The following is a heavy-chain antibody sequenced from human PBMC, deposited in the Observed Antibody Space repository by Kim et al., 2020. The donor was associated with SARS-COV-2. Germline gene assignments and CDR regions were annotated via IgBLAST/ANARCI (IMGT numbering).Heavy chain of an antibody. CDR2: IDPSDSYT. J-gene: IGHJ3*02. CDR1: GYSFTSYW. D-gene: IGHD3-10*01. Sequence: GESLKISCKGSGYSFTSYWISWVRQMPGKGLEWMGRIDPSDSYTNYSPSFQGHVTISADKSISTAYLQWSSLKASDTAMYYCARHQWEWRITMVRELNPRGTAFDIWGQGTMVTVSS. CDR3: ARHQWEWRITMVRELNPRGTAFDI. V-gene: IGHV5-10-1*01.